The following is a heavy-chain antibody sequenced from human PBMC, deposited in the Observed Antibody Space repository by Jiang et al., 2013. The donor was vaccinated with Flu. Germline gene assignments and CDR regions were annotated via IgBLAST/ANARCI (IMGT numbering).Heavy chain of an antibody. Sequence: GAEVKKPGASVKVSCKASGYTFTSYAMHWVRQAPGQRLEWMGWINAGNGNTKYSQKFQGRVTITRDTSASTAYMELSSLRSEDTAVYYCARDVEMATILLDYWGQGTLVTVSS. CDR1: GYTFTSYA. J-gene: IGHJ4*02. CDR2: INAGNGNT. CDR3: ARDVEMATILLDY. V-gene: IGHV1-3*01. D-gene: IGHD5-24*01.